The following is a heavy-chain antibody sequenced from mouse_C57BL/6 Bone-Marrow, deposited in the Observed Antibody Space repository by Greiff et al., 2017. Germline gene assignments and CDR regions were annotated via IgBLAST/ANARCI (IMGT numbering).Heavy chain of an antibody. CDR3: SGGDYDDAMDY. CDR1: GFNIKDYY. Sequence: EVQLQQSGAELVKPGASVTLSCTASGFNIKDYYMPWVKQRTEQGLEWIGRSDPEGGETKYAPQFQGKATITADTSSNTAYLQLSSLTSEDTAVYYCSGGDYDDAMDYWGQGTSVNVSS. D-gene: IGHD2-4*01. V-gene: IGHV14-2*01. CDR2: SDPEGGET. J-gene: IGHJ4*01.